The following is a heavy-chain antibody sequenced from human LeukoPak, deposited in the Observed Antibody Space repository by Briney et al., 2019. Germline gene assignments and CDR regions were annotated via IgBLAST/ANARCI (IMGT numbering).Heavy chain of an antibody. CDR1: GFTFSSYA. V-gene: IGHV3-23*01. D-gene: IGHD3-10*01. J-gene: IGHJ4*02. Sequence: GGSLRLSCAASGFTFSSYAMSWVRQAPGKGLEWVSAISGSGGSTYYADSVKGRFTTSRDNSKNTLYLQMNSLRAEDTAVYYCAKAHITMVRGVISQPGYYFDYWGQGTLVTVSS. CDR2: ISGSGGST. CDR3: AKAHITMVRGVISQPGYYFDY.